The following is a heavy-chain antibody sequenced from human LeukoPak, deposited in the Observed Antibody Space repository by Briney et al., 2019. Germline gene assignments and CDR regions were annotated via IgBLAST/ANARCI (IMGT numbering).Heavy chain of an antibody. V-gene: IGHV3-21*01. Sequence: PGGSLRLSCAASGFTFSSYSMNWVRQAPGRGLEWVSSISSSSSYIYYADSVKGRFTISRDNAKNSLYLQMNSLRAEDTAVYYCATSRNAPMETGGQGTLVTVSS. J-gene: IGHJ4*02. D-gene: IGHD3-10*01. CDR3: ATSRNAPMET. CDR1: GFTFSSYS. CDR2: ISSSSSYI.